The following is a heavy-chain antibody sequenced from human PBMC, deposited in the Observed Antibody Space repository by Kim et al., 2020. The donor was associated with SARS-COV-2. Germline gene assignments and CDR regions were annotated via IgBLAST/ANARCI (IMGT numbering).Heavy chain of an antibody. J-gene: IGHJ5*01. D-gene: IGHD4-4*01. CDR3: ARKSYSYRWHQLDS. V-gene: IGHV5-51*01. CDR1: GYSFHSNW. Sequence: GESLKISCKASGYSFHSNWIGWVRQVPGKGLEWMGIIYPADSDARYSPSFQGQVIISVDKSIQTAYLQWSSLKASDTAMYYCARKSYSYRWHQLDSWGQG. CDR2: IYPADSDA.